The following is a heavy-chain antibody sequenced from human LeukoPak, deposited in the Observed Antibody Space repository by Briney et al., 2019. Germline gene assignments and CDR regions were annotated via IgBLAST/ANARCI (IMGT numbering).Heavy chain of an antibody. CDR2: IKQDGSEK. Sequence: GGSLRLSCAASRFTFSSHWMSWVRQAPGKGLEWVANIKQDGSEKYYVDSVKGRFTISRDNAKNSLYLQMNSLRAEDTAVYYCASPYCSGVSCYHFDYWGQGTLVTVSS. D-gene: IGHD2-15*01. CDR1: RFTFSSHW. J-gene: IGHJ4*02. CDR3: ASPYCSGVSCYHFDY. V-gene: IGHV3-7*03.